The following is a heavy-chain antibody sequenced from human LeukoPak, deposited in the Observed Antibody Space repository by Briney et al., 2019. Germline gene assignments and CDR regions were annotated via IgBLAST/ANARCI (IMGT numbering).Heavy chain of an antibody. V-gene: IGHV1-8*01. CDR2: MNPNSGNT. CDR1: GYTFTSYD. J-gene: IGHJ4*02. Sequence: ASVKVSCKASGYTFTSYDINWVRQATGQGLEWMGWMNPNSGNTGYAQKFQGRVTMTRNTSISTAHMELRSLRSDDTAVYYCARGVAAAANWGQGTLVTVSS. D-gene: IGHD6-13*01. CDR3: ARGVAAAAN.